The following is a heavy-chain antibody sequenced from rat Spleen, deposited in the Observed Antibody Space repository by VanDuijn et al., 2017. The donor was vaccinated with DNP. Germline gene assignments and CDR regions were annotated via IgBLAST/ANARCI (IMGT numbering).Heavy chain of an antibody. CDR1: GFIFSNYW. Sequence: EVQLVESGGGPVQSGRSLKLSCVASGFIFSNYWMTWIRQAPGKGLEWIASISNTGGNTYYLDSVKGRFTISRDNAKSTLYLQMTSLRSEDTATYYCSREYYYSGDYWGQGVMVTVSS. D-gene: IGHD1-1*01. CDR2: ISNTGGNT. V-gene: IGHV5-31*01. J-gene: IGHJ2*01. CDR3: SREYYYSGDY.